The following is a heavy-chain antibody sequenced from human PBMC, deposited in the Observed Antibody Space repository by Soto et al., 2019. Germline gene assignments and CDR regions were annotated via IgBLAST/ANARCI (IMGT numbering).Heavy chain of an antibody. CDR3: AKGGGLWFRDRYYYYYMDV. D-gene: IGHD3-10*01. V-gene: IGHV3-23*01. CDR1: GFTFSSYA. J-gene: IGHJ6*03. CDR2: ISGSGGST. Sequence: GGSLRLSCAASGFTFSSYAMSWVRQAPGKGLEWVSAISGSGGSTYYADSVKGRFTISRDNSKNTLYLQMNSLRAEDTAVYYCAKGGGLWFRDRYYYYYMDVWGKGTTVTVSS.